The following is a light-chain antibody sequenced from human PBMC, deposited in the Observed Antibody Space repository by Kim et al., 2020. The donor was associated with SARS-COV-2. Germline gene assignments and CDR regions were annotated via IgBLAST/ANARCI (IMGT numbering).Light chain of an antibody. V-gene: IGLV3-21*04. CDR2: YDS. J-gene: IGLJ3*02. Sequence: APGKKDRITCGGNNIGSKRVPWYQQKPGQAPVLVIYYDSDRPSGIPERFSGSNSGNTATLTISRVEAGDEADYYCQVWDSSSDHRVFGGGTQLTVL. CDR3: QVWDSSSDHRV. CDR1: NIGSKR.